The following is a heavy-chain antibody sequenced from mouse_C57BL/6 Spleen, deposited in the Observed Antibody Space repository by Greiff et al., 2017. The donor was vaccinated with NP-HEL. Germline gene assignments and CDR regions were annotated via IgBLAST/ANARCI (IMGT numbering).Heavy chain of an antibody. V-gene: IGHV1-81*01. Sequence: VKLQESGAELARPGASVKLSCKASGYTFTSYGISWVKQRTGQGLEWIGEIYPRSGNTYYNEKFKGKATLTADKSSSTAYMELRSLTSEDSAVYFCARGDDGYYRGYFDYWGQGTTLTVSS. D-gene: IGHD2-3*01. CDR1: GYTFTSYG. CDR3: ARGDDGYYRGYFDY. J-gene: IGHJ2*01. CDR2: IYPRSGNT.